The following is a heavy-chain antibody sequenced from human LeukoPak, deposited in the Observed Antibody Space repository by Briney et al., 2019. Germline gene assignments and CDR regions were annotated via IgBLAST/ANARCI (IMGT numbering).Heavy chain of an antibody. CDR1: GFIFSTYW. Sequence: PGGSLRLSCAASGFIFSTYWMNWVRQAPGKGLEWVASINEDGGEEYYVDPVKGRFTISRDNAKNSLYVEMNSLRGEDTAVYYCVGWGSDESWGQGTLVTVSS. CDR3: VGWGSDES. V-gene: IGHV3-7*01. J-gene: IGHJ5*02. CDR2: INEDGGEE. D-gene: IGHD3-10*01.